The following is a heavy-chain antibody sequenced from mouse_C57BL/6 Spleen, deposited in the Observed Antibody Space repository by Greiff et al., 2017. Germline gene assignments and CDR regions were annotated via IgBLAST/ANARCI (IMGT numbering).Heavy chain of an antibody. J-gene: IGHJ3*01. CDR3: ASLRINTVVAWFAY. V-gene: IGHV2-9-1*01. Sequence: VHLVESGPGLVAPSQSLSITCTVSGFSLTSYAISWVRQPPGKGLEWLGVIWTGGGTNYNSALKSRLSISKDNSKSQVFLKMNSLQTDDTARYYCASLRINTVVAWFAYWGQGTLVTVSA. CDR2: IWTGGGT. CDR1: GFSLTSYA. D-gene: IGHD1-1*01.